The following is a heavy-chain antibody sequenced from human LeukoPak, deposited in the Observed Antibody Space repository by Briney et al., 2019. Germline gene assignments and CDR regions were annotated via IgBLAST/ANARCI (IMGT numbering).Heavy chain of an antibody. V-gene: IGHV3-53*01. D-gene: IGHD3-10*01. CDR2: IYSGGST. Sequence: GGSLRLSCAASGFSVSSNYMSWVRQAPGKGLEWVSVIYSGGSTYYADSVKGRFTISRDNSKNTLYLQMNSLRAEDTAVYYCAKPYGSGSKSFDYWGQGTLVTVSS. CDR3: AKPYGSGSKSFDY. J-gene: IGHJ4*02. CDR1: GFSVSSNY.